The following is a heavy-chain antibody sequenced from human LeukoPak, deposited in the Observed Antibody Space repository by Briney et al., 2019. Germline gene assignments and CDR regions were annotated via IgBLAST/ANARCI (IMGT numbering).Heavy chain of an antibody. CDR1: GYTFTSYY. Sequence: ASVKVSCKASGYTFTSYYMHWVRQAPGQGLEWMGIINPSGGSTSYAQKFQGRVTMTRDTSTSTVYMELSSLRSEDTAVYYCARDRPDDYRFTPPLYYYNGMDVWGQGTTVTVSS. CDR2: INPSGGST. J-gene: IGHJ6*02. D-gene: IGHD4-11*01. V-gene: IGHV1-46*01. CDR3: ARDRPDDYRFTPPLYYYNGMDV.